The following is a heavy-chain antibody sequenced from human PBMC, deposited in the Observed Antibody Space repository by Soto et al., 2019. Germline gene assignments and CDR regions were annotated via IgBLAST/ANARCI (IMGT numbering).Heavy chain of an antibody. Sequence: SVKVSCKASGGTFTRYAISWVRQAPGQGLEWMGGIIPIFGTANYAQKFQGRVTITADESTSTAYMELSSLRFEDTAVYYCARAIVGPTTTGWLDTWGQGTLVTVSS. CDR3: ARAIVGPTTTGWLDT. CDR1: GGTFTRYA. CDR2: IIPIFGTA. V-gene: IGHV1-69*13. D-gene: IGHD1-26*01. J-gene: IGHJ5*02.